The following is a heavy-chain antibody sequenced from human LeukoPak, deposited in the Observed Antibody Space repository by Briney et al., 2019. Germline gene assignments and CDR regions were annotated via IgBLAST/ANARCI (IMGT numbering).Heavy chain of an antibody. Sequence: GRSLRLSCAASGITFNRYAMHWVRQAPGKGLEWVAVISYDGSNKYYTDSVKGRFTISRDNSKNTVSLQMNSLRAEDAAVYYCARGLGLLTDYYYGMDVWGQGPRSPSP. CDR3: ARGLGLLTDYYYGMDV. J-gene: IGHJ6*02. CDR1: GITFNRYA. D-gene: IGHD3-16*01. CDR2: ISYDGSNK. V-gene: IGHV3-30-3*01.